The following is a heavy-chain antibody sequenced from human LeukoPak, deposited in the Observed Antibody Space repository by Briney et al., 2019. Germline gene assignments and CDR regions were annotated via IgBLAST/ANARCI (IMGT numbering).Heavy chain of an antibody. V-gene: IGHV1-18*04. Sequence: ASVKVSCKASGYTFNSYRASWVRQAPGQGLEWMGWISTYNGNTNYSQKLQGRVSMTTDTSTRTAYMELRSLRSDDTAVYYCAREWKYCRSTSCGYYFDYWGQGTLVTVSS. J-gene: IGHJ4*02. CDR2: ISTYNGNT. CDR1: GYTFNSYR. D-gene: IGHD2-2*01. CDR3: AREWKYCRSTSCGYYFDY.